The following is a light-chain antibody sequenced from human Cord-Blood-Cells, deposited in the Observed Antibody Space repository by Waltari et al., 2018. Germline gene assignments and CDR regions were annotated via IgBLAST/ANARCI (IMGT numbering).Light chain of an antibody. CDR1: QSVSSSY. CDR3: QQEGSSPQT. CDR2: GSS. Sequence: EIVLTQSPGTLSLFPGDRATLSCRASQSVSSSYLSRYQQKPGQAPRLLIYGSSSRATGIPARCSGSGSWTDCTLRVSRLEPVDFALDYCQQEGSSPQTFGQETNVEIE. J-gene: IGKJ1*01. V-gene: IGKV3-20*01.